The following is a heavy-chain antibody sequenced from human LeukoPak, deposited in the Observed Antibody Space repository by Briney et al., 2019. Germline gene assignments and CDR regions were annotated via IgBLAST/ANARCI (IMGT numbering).Heavy chain of an antibody. Sequence: PSETLSLTCTVSGGSISSSSYYWSWIRQPPGKGLEWIGEINHSGSTNYNPSLKSRVTISVDTSKNQFSLKLSSVTAADTAVYYCARIKARQWLAMTLTTGYYMDVWGKGTMVTVSS. CDR2: INHSGST. CDR3: ARIKARQWLAMTLTTGYYMDV. V-gene: IGHV4-39*07. J-gene: IGHJ6*03. CDR1: GGSISSSSYY. D-gene: IGHD6-19*01.